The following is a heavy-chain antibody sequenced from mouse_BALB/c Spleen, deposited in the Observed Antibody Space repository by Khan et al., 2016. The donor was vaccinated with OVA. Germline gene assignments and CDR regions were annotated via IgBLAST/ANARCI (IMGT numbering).Heavy chain of an antibody. D-gene: IGHD3-3*01. J-gene: IGHJ3*01. V-gene: IGHV1S135*01. CDR2: IDPCNADT. CDR1: GYSFTSYY. CDR3: ARGTFAY. Sequence: VQLQQSGPELMKPGASVEISCKASGYSFTSYYMHWMKQSHGKSLEWIGYIDPCNADTDYNQKFKGKATLTVDKSSNTAYMHLTSLTSEDSAVYYCARGTFAYWGQGTLVTVSA.